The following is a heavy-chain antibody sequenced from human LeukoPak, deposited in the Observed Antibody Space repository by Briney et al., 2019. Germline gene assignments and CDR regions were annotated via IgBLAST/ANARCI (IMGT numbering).Heavy chain of an antibody. D-gene: IGHD2-21*01. CDR1: GFTFSSYA. CDR2: ISGSGGST. CDR3: AKPGDCGGDCQLDAFDI. Sequence: GGSLRLSCAASGFTFSSYAMSWVRQAPGKGLEWVSAISGSGGSTYYADSVKGRFTTSRDNSKNTLYLQMNSLRAEDTAVYYCAKPGDCGGDCQLDAFDIWGQGTMVTVSS. J-gene: IGHJ3*02. V-gene: IGHV3-23*01.